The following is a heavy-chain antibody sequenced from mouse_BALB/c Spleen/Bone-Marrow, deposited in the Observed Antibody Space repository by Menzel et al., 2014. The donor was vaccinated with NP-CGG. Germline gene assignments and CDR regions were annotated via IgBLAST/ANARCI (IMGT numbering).Heavy chain of an antibody. Sequence: VQLQQSGAELVRPGASGRLSGKASGSTFTSYYMYWGKRGPGQGLEGIGEFNPSNGGTNFNEKFKSKATLTVDKSSSTAYMQLSSLTSEDSAVYYCTREGDSPFAYWGQGTLVTVSA. J-gene: IGHJ3*01. V-gene: IGHV1S16*01. D-gene: IGHD2-13*01. CDR2: FNPSNGGT. CDR3: TREGDSPFAY. CDR1: GSTFTSYY.